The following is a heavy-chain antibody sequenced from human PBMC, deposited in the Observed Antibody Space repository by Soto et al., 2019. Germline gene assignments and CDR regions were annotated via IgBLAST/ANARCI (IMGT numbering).Heavy chain of an antibody. Sequence: SETLSLTCTVSGGSISSGGYYWSWIRQHPGKGLEWIGYIYYSGSTYYNPSLKSRVTISVDTSKNQFSLKLSSVTAADTAVYYCATLPPRIVVSLLPIPTWGQGILVTVSS. D-gene: IGHD2-21*01. V-gene: IGHV4-31*03. CDR1: GGSISSGGYY. J-gene: IGHJ5*02. CDR3: ATLPPRIVVSLLPIPT. CDR2: IYYSGST.